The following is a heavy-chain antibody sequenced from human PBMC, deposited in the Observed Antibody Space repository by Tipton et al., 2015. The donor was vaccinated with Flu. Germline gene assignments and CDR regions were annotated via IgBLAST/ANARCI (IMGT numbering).Heavy chain of an antibody. CDR3: ASLKADWYCSSTSCYTPYYFDY. D-gene: IGHD2-2*02. CDR2: IKQDGSEK. CDR1: GFTFSSYW. J-gene: IGHJ4*02. V-gene: IGHV3-7*03. Sequence: SLRLSCAASGFTFSSYWMSWVRQAPGKGLEWVANIKQDGSEKYYVDSVKGRFTISRDNAKNSLYLQMNSLRAEDTAVYYCASLKADWYCSSTSCYTPYYFDYWGQGTLVTVSS.